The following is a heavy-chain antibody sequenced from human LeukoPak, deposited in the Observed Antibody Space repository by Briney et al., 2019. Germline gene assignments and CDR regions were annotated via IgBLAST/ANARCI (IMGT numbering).Heavy chain of an antibody. CDR3: ARGGRLRLGELSFDY. CDR2: INPNSGGT. D-gene: IGHD3-16*02. J-gene: IGHJ4*02. Sequence: GASATDSCKASRYTFTGYYMHCVRQAPGQGLEWMGWINPNSGGTNYAQMFQGRVTMTRDTSISTAYMELSRLRSDDTEVYYCARGGRLRLGELSFDYWGQGTLVTVSS. CDR1: RYTFTGYY. V-gene: IGHV1-2*02.